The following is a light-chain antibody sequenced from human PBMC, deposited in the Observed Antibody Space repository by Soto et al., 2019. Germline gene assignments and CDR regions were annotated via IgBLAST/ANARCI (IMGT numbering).Light chain of an antibody. Sequence: DIQLTQSPSFLSASVGDRVTITCRASQGISSYLAWYQQKPGKAPKLLIYGASTLQSGVPSRFSGSGSGTEFTLKISSLQPEDFATYYCQHLNSYPPYTFGQGTKLEIK. CDR2: GAS. J-gene: IGKJ2*01. CDR3: QHLNSYPPYT. CDR1: QGISSY. V-gene: IGKV1-9*01.